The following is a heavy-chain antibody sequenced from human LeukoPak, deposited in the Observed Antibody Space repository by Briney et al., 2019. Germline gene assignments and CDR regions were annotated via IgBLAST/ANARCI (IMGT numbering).Heavy chain of an antibody. J-gene: IGHJ6*04. V-gene: IGHV4-38-2*01. CDR1: GYSISSGCY. CDR3: ARASGSYGSGSYYYYGMDV. Sequence: PSETLSLTCAVSGYSISSGCYWGWIRQPPGKGLEWIGSIFHSGSTYYNPSLKSRVNMSVDTSKNQISLKLSSVTAADTAVYYCARASGSYGSGSYYYYGMDVWGKGTTVTVSS. D-gene: IGHD3-10*01. CDR2: IFHSGST.